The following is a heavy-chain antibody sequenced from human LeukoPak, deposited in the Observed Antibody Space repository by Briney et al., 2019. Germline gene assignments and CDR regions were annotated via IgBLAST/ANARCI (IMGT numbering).Heavy chain of an antibody. CDR1: GCTFSTHA. D-gene: IGHD5-12*01. CDR3: ARAIVGTENFDY. J-gene: IGHJ4*02. CDR2: ESHDGNTK. Sequence: GRSLTLSCAASGCTFSTHAMHWVRQAPAKGLDGVAVESHDGNTKYYTDSVKGRFTISRDNSKNTLYLQMDGLRTDDTAVYYGARAIVGTENFDYWGQGTLVTVSS. V-gene: IGHV3-30*10.